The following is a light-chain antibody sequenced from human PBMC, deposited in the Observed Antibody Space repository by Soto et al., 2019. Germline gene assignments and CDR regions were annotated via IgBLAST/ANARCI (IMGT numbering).Light chain of an antibody. J-gene: IGKJ1*01. Sequence: AIQMTQSPSSLSASVGDRVNITCRASQGIRNDLAWYQQRPGAAPKLLIFASSSLEIGVPSSFRGSGSGTDFTLTITSLLPDDFATYYCLQDYTYPRTFGQGTKVEI. V-gene: IGKV1-6*01. CDR2: ASS. CDR3: LQDYTYPRT. CDR1: QGIRND.